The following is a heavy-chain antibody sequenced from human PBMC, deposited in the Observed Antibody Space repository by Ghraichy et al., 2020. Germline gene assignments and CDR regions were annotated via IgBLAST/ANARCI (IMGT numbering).Heavy chain of an antibody. CDR1: GVTFGSYN. V-gene: IGHV3-48*01. D-gene: IGHD3-9*01. CDR3: VRLRLAAFDI. Sequence: GGSLRLSCAASGVTFGSYNMNWVRQAPGKGLEWVSYINGVGTATYYADSVNGRFTISRDNAKNSLYLQMNSLRGEDTAVYYCVRLRLAAFDIWGQGTMVTVSA. J-gene: IGHJ3*02. CDR2: INGVGTAT.